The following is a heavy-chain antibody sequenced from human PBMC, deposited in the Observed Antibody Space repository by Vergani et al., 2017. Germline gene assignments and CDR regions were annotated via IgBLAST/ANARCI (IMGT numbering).Heavy chain of an antibody. CDR1: GFTFSTYA. CDR2: IYYDGSKK. Sequence: QVQLVESGGGVVQPGRSLRLSCTSSGFTFSTYAMHWVRQAPGKGLEWVAIIYYDGSKKYYADSVKGRFTISRDNSKNTLYLQMNSLRAEDTAVYYCAKEEWGIAAAGATPGFYMDVWGKGTTVTVSS. CDR3: AKEEWGIAAAGATPGFYMDV. D-gene: IGHD6-13*01. V-gene: IGHV3-30*18. J-gene: IGHJ6*03.